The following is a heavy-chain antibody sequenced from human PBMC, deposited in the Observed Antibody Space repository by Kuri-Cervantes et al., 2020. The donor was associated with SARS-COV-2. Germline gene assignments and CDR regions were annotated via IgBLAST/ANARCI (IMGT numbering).Heavy chain of an antibody. CDR2: ISSSSSTI. CDR3: AELGMGPADY. CDR1: GFTFSSYS. D-gene: IGHD7-27*01. J-gene: IGHJ4*02. Sequence: GESLKISCAASGFTFSSYSMNWVRQAPGKGLEWVSYISSSSSTIYYADSVKGRFTISRDNAKNSLYLQMNSLRAEDTAVYYCAELGMGPADYWGQGTLVTVSS. V-gene: IGHV3-48*01.